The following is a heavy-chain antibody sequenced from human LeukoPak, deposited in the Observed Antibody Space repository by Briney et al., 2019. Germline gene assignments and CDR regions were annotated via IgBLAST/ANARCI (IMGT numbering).Heavy chain of an antibody. CDR3: AGSLAARLVY. J-gene: IGHJ4*02. Sequence: SETLSLTCTVSGGSLSSYYWSWIRQPPGKGLEWIGYIYTSGSTNYNPSLKSRVTISVDTSKNQFSLKLSSVTAADTAVYYCAGSLAARLVYWGQGTLVTVPS. V-gene: IGHV4-4*09. CDR1: GGSLSSYY. CDR2: IYTSGST. D-gene: IGHD6-6*01.